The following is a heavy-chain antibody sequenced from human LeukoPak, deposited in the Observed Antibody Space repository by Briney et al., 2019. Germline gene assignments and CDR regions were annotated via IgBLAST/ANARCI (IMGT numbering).Heavy chain of an antibody. V-gene: IGHV4-4*07. CDR1: GGSINSYY. Sequence: ADPLSLPCTVSGGSINSYYWSWIRQPAGKGLELIGCIYPSGNTNYNPSLKRRVTMSVDTSKNQFSLELSSVTAADTGVYYCARAPTGTGGWNWFDPWGQGTLVTVSS. J-gene: IGHJ5*02. CDR3: ARAPTGTGGWNWFDP. D-gene: IGHD1-1*01. CDR2: IYPSGNT.